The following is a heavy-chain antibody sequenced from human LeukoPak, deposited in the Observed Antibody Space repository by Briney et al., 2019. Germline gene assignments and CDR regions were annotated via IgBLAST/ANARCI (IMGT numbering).Heavy chain of an antibody. CDR1: GFTFSSYG. J-gene: IGHJ4*02. Sequence: GGSLRLSCAASGFTFSSYGMHWVRQAPGKGLEWVAFIRYDGSNKYYADSVKGRFTISRDNSKNTLYLQMNSLRAKDTAVYYCAKRRGSGSYVPFDYWGQGTLVTVSS. D-gene: IGHD1-26*01. CDR3: AKRRGSGSYVPFDY. V-gene: IGHV3-30*02. CDR2: IRYDGSNK.